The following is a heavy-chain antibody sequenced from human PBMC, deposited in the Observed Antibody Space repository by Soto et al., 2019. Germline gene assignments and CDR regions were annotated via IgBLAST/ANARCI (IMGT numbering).Heavy chain of an antibody. V-gene: IGHV5-51*01. Sequence: PGEALKISWNGSAYIFFKYWIVLGRQMPGRSLEFMGVLYPVDSNTRYSPSFQGQVTISVDRSISTAYLQWSSLEASDTAIYYCARPPDYFYSYGYHQDIFDYRGQGTLVTVSS. D-gene: IGHD3-16*01. CDR1: AYIFFKYW. CDR3: ARPPDYFYSYGYHQDIFDY. J-gene: IGHJ4*03. CDR2: LYPVDSNT.